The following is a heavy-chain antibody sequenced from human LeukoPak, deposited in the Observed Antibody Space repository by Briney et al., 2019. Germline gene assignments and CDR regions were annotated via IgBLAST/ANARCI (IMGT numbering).Heavy chain of an antibody. CDR2: ISAYNGNT. Sequence: GASVKVSCKASGYTFTSYGISWVRQAPGQGLEWMGWISAYNGNTNYAQKLQGRVTMTTDTSTSTAYMELRSLRSDDTAVYYCARVHYYDSSGYNEYYFDYWGQGTLVTVSS. D-gene: IGHD3-22*01. V-gene: IGHV1-18*01. CDR1: GYTFTSYG. CDR3: ARVHYYDSSGYNEYYFDY. J-gene: IGHJ4*02.